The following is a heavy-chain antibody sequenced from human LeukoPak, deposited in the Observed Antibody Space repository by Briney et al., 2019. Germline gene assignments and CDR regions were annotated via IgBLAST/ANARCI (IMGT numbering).Heavy chain of an antibody. CDR1: GFSFSTYS. V-gene: IGHV3-48*02. CDR3: ARDIFGELFPHDAFDI. J-gene: IGHJ3*02. D-gene: IGHD3-10*02. CDR2: ITSSSSNI. Sequence: GGSLRLSCAASGFSFSTYSMNWVRQAPGKGLEWVSYITSSSSNIYCADSVKGRFTISRDNAKNSLYLQMNSLRDEDTAVYYCARDIFGELFPHDAFDIWGQGTMVTVSS.